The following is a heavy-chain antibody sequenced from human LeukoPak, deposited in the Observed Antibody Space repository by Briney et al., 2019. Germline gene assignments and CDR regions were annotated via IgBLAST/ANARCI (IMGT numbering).Heavy chain of an antibody. CDR1: GFTFSSYA. CDR3: AKWGQLRDIVVVPAAISHYYYYGMDV. CDR2: ISGSGGST. J-gene: IGHJ6*02. D-gene: IGHD2-2*01. V-gene: IGHV3-23*01. Sequence: GGSLRLSCAASGFTFSSYAMSWVRQAPGKGLEWVSAISGSGGSTYYADSVKGRFTISRDNSKNTLYLQMNSLRAEDTAVYYCAKWGQLRDIVVVPAAISHYYYYGMDVWGQGTTVTVSS.